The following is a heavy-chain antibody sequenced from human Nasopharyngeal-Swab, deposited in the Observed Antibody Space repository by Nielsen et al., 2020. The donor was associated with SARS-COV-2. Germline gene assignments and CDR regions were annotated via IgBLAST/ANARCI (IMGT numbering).Heavy chain of an antibody. CDR3: ARGRLRYFDWLPRGGYWFDP. CDR1: GGSISSYY. D-gene: IGHD3-9*01. CDR2: INHSGST. Sequence: GSLRLSCTVSGGSISSYYWSWIRQPPGKGLEWIGEINHSGSTNYNPSLKSRVTISVDTSKNQFSLKLSSVTAADTAVYYCARGRLRYFDWLPRGGYWFDPWGQGTLVTVSS. V-gene: IGHV4-34*01. J-gene: IGHJ5*02.